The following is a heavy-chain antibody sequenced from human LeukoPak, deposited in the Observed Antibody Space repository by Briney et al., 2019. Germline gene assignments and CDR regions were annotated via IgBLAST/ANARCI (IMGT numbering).Heavy chain of an antibody. CDR1: GFTFSSYE. J-gene: IGHJ3*02. V-gene: IGHV3-48*03. CDR2: ISSSGSTI. CDR3: ARSQGSGYYGAWAFDI. D-gene: IGHD3-22*01. Sequence: PGGSLRLSCAASGFTFSSYEMNWVRQAPGKGLEWVSYISSSGSTIYYADSVKGRFTISRDNAKNSLYLQMNSLRAEDTAVYYCARSQGSGYYGAWAFDIWGQGTMVTVSS.